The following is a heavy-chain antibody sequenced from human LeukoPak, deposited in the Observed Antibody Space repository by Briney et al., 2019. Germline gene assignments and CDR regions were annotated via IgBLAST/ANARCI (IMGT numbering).Heavy chain of an antibody. D-gene: IGHD3-10*01. V-gene: IGHV3-23*01. CDR2: ISGSGTST. Sequence: PGGSLRLSCAASGFTFSSYAMSWVRQAPGKGLEWVSVISGSGTSTYYADSVKGRFTISRDNSKSTLYLQMNSLRAEDTALYYCVKDTGLIRGVPDYWGQGTLVTVSS. CDR1: GFTFSSYA. CDR3: VKDTGLIRGVPDY. J-gene: IGHJ4*02.